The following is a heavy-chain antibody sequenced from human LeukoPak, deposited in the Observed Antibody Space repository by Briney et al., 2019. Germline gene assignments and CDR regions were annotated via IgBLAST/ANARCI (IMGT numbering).Heavy chain of an antibody. CDR1: GGSISGSSYY. CDR3: ARVSGITMIVVLIEDAFDI. V-gene: IGHV4-39*07. J-gene: IGHJ3*02. Sequence: SETLSLTCTVSGGSISGSSYYWGWIRQPPGKGLEWIGNIYYSGITYYNPSLKSRVTISVDTSKNQFSLKLSSVTAADTAVYYCARVSGITMIVVLIEDAFDIWGQGIMVTVSS. D-gene: IGHD3-22*01. CDR2: IYYSGIT.